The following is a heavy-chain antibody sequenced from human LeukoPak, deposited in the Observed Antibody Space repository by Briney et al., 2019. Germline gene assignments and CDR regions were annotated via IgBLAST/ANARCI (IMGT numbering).Heavy chain of an antibody. J-gene: IGHJ6*03. CDR2: ITSSSSYK. V-gene: IGHV3-21*01. CDR3: ARDPYNGAYSEGYYYYYMDV. D-gene: IGHD1-1*01. CDR1: GFTCSSNR. Sequence: GGTLRFSAAASGFTCSSNRMIWVRQAPGKGWKWISAITSSSSYKSYADSVKGRFTISRDNAQNSLYLQMNSLRVEDTAIYYCARDPYNGAYSEGYYYYYMDVWGKGTTVTVSS.